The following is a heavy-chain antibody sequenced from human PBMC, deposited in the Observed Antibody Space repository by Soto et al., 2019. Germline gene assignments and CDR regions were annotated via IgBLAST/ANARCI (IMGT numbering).Heavy chain of an antibody. D-gene: IGHD6-13*01. CDR1: GFTFSSYW. Sequence: EVQLVESGGGLVQPGGSLRLSCAASGFTFSSYWMSWVRQAPGKGLEWVANIKQDGSEKYYVDSVKGRFTISSDNAKNSLDLPMNSLRAEDTAVYYCASEQAAAGTIPYYYGTDVWRQGTTITVSS. J-gene: IGHJ6*02. CDR3: ASEQAAAGTIPYYYGTDV. V-gene: IGHV3-7*01. CDR2: IKQDGSEK.